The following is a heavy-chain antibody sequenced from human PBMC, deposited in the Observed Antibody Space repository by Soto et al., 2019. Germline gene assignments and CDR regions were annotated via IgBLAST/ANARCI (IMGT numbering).Heavy chain of an antibody. D-gene: IGHD1-1*01. CDR2: INAGYGNT. CDR3: ARDTGDGTFEF. V-gene: IGHV1-3*01. Sequence: ASVKVSCKASGYTFSSYAMHWVRQAPGQRREWMGWINAGYGNTKSSQKFQDRVTISRDTSASTAYMELTSLRSEDTAVYYCARDTGDGTFEFWGQGTLVTVSS. CDR1: GYTFSSYA. J-gene: IGHJ4*02.